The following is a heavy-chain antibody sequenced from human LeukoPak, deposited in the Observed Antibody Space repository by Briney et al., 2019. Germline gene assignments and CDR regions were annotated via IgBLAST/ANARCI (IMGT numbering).Heavy chain of an antibody. CDR1: GFSLSTSGVG. Sequence: SGPTLVKPTQTLTLTCTFSGFSLSTSGVGVGWIRQPPGKALEWLAFIYWDDDKRYSPSLRSGLTITKDTSKNQVVLTMTNMDPVDTATYYCAHRRAWDYFVNWGQGTLVTVSS. V-gene: IGHV2-5*02. CDR3: AHRRAWDYFVN. J-gene: IGHJ4*02. CDR2: IYWDDDK.